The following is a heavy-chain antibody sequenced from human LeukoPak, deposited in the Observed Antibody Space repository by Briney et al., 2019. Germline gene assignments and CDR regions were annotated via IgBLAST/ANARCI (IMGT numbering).Heavy chain of an antibody. CDR3: AGGEYYYDSSGKEHDY. D-gene: IGHD3-22*01. CDR2: ISAYNGNT. J-gene: IGHJ4*02. Sequence: GASVKVSCKASGYTFTSYGISWVRQAPGQGLEWMGWISAYNGNTNYAQKLQGRVTMTTDTSTSTAYMGLRSLRSDDTAVYYCAGGEYYYDSSGKEHDYWGQGTLVTVSS. V-gene: IGHV1-18*01. CDR1: GYTFTSYG.